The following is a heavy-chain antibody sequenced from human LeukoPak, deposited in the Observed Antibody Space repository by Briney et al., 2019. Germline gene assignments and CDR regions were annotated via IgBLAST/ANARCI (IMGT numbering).Heavy chain of an antibody. J-gene: IGHJ5*02. CDR2: IYHSGSS. CDR1: GDSISSGGYY. CDR3: VREDPMFGWLDP. Sequence: SETPSLTCTVSGDSISSGGYYWSWLRQPPGKGLEWIGYIYHSGSSSYSPSLKSRVTISVDRSRNQFSLKLTSVTAADTAVYFCVREDPMFGWLDPWGQGILVTVSS. V-gene: IGHV4-30-2*01. D-gene: IGHD3-10*02.